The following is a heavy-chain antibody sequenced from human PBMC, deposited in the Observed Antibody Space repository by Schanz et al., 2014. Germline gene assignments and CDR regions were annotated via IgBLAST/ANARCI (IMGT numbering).Heavy chain of an antibody. Sequence: EVQLVESGGGLVQPGGSLRLSCAASGFTFSNYAMSWVRQAPGSGLEWVSLIYSGDKSYYADSVKGRFTISRHISQNTLYLQMNILRTEYTAVYYCASLSGSSWYTAFDCWGQGTLVTVSS. J-gene: IGHJ4*02. CDR1: GFTFSNYA. V-gene: IGHV3-53*04. CDR2: IYSGDKS. D-gene: IGHD6-13*01. CDR3: ASLSGSSWYTAFDC.